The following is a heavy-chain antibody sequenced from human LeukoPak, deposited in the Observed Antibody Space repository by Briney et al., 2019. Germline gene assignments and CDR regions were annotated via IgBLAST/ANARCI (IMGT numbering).Heavy chain of an antibody. Sequence: SETLSLTCAVYGGSFSGYYWSWIRQPPGKGLEWTGEINHSGSTNYNPSLKSRVTISVDTSKNQFSLKLSSVTAADTAVYYCARGGVETGTIDYWGQGTLVTVSS. CDR1: GGSFSGYY. CDR2: INHSGST. J-gene: IGHJ4*02. CDR3: ARGGVETGTIDY. V-gene: IGHV4-34*01. D-gene: IGHD1-1*01.